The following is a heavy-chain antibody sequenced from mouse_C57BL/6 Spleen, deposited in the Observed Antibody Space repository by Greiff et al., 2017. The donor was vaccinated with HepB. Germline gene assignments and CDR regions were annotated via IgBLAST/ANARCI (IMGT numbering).Heavy chain of an antibody. CDR2: INPNNGGT. J-gene: IGHJ3*01. Sequence: EVQLQQSGPELVKPGASVKMSCKASGYTFTDYNMHWVKQSHGKSLEWIGYINPNNGGTSYNQKFKGKATLTVNKSSSTAYMELRSLTSEDSAVYYCASSAYYSNPSYWGQGTLVTVSA. D-gene: IGHD2-5*01. V-gene: IGHV1-22*01. CDR1: GYTFTDYN. CDR3: ASSAYYSNPSY.